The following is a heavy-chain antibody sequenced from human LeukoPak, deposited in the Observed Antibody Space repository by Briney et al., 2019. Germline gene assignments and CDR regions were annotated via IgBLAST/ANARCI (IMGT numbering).Heavy chain of an antibody. J-gene: IGHJ4*02. Sequence: NPSQTLSLTCTVSGGSISSGDYYWSWIRQPPGKGLEWIGSIYYSGSTYYNASLKSRVTISVDWSKNHFSLKLSSVTAADTAVYYCAREGDYDILTGYYFIDSWGQGTLVTVSS. CDR1: GGSISSGDYY. V-gene: IGHV4-39*07. CDR2: IYYSGST. CDR3: AREGDYDILTGYYFIDS. D-gene: IGHD3-9*01.